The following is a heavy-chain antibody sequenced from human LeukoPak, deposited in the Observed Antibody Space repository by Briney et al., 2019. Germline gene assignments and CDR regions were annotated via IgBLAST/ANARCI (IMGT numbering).Heavy chain of an antibody. CDR3: ARSQGYSYGSSY. D-gene: IGHD5-18*01. CDR2: IVPILGTA. J-gene: IGHJ4*02. CDR1: GGSFGRYA. Sequence: ASVKVSCKAPGGSFGRYAIHWVRQAPRQGLEWMGGIVPILGTANYAQKFQGRVTITADDSTGTAYMELTSLRSADTAVYYCARSQGYSYGSSYWGQGTLVTVSS. V-gene: IGHV1-69*13.